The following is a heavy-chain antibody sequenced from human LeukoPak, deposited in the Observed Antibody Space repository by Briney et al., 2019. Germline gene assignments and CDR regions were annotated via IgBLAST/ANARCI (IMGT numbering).Heavy chain of an antibody. Sequence: PGGSLRLSCEASGFIFSDYNMNWVRQAPGKGLEWVSAISGSGGSTYYADSVKGRFTISRDNSKNTLYLQMNSLRAEDTAVYYCAKVQEGYSYGPPNYWGQGTLVTVSS. D-gene: IGHD5-18*01. CDR2: ISGSGGST. CDR3: AKVQEGYSYGPPNY. CDR1: GFIFSDYN. V-gene: IGHV3-23*01. J-gene: IGHJ4*02.